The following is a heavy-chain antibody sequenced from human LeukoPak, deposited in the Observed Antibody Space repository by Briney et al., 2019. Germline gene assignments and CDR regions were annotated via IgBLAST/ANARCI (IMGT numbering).Heavy chain of an antibody. D-gene: IGHD1-14*01. CDR1: GYTFTDYY. Sequence: ASVKVSCKSSGYTFTDYYLHRVRQAPGQGLEWMGWINPNSGVTAYAQRFQGRVTMTRDTSISTAYMELSRLRSDDTAVYYCARDGVGVSTTFDYWGQGTLVTVSS. CDR3: ARDGVGVSTTFDY. V-gene: IGHV1-2*02. J-gene: IGHJ4*02. CDR2: INPNSGVT.